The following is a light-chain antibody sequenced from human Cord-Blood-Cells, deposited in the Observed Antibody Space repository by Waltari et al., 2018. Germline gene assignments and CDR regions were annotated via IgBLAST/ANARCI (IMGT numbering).Light chain of an antibody. J-gene: IGLJ3*02. CDR2: KDS. CDR1: VLATKY. V-gene: IGLV3-27*01. CDR3: YSAADNNWV. Sequence: SYELTQPSSVSVSPGQTARLTCSGDVLATKYARWFQQKPGQAPVLVIYKDSARPSGIPERFSGSSSGTTVTLTISGAQVEDEADYYCYSAADNNWVFGGGTKLTVL.